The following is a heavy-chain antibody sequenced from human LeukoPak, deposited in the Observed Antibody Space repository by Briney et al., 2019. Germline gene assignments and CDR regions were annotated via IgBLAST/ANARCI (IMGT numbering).Heavy chain of an antibody. CDR2: IYYSGST. CDR3: ARGYYGSHRLEYFQH. J-gene: IGHJ1*01. D-gene: IGHD3-10*01. CDR1: GGSISSYY. V-gene: IGHV4-59*01. Sequence: KPSETLSLTCTVSGGSISSYYWSWIRQPPGKGLEWIGYIYYSGSTNYNPSLKSRVTISVDTSKNQFSLKLSSVTAADTAVYYCARGYYGSHRLEYFQHWGQGTLVTVSS.